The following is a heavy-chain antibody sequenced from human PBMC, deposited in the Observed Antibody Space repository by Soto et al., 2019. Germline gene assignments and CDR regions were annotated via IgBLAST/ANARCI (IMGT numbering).Heavy chain of an antibody. J-gene: IGHJ4*02. D-gene: IGHD6-19*01. Sequence: EVQLLESGGGLVQPGGSLRLSCGASGFTFSSYAMSWVRQAPGKGLVWVSAIGGSGGITDYADSVKGRFTISRDNSKNTLYLQMNSLRAEDTAVYYCAKVSSPPAGDYWGQGTLVTVSS. V-gene: IGHV3-23*01. CDR3: AKVSSPPAGDY. CDR2: IGGSGGIT. CDR1: GFTFSSYA.